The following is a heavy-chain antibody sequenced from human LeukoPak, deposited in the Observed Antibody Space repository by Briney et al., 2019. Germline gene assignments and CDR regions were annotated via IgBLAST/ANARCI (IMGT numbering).Heavy chain of an antibody. V-gene: IGHV4-61*05. CDR3: ASIDTPPRGYYYYMDV. Sequence: SETLSLTCTVSGGSISSSTDYWGWIRQPPGKGLEWIGYIYYSGSTNYNPSLKSRVTISVDTSKNQFSLKLSSVTAADTAVYYCASIDTPPRGYYYYMDVWGKGTTVTVSS. CDR2: IYYSGST. CDR1: GGSISSSTDY. D-gene: IGHD3-16*02. J-gene: IGHJ6*03.